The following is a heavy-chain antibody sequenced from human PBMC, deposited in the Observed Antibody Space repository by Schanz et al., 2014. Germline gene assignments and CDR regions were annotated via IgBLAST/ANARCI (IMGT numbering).Heavy chain of an antibody. D-gene: IGHD1-26*01. Sequence: EVQLVESGGGLVQPGGSLRLSCAASGFTFSAYWMTWVRQAPGKGLDWVGIIKPDGSEKFYVDSVKGRFTISRDNAKNLMYLHLNSLRAEDTAVYYCAREVGGSFGQHYWGQGNLVTVSS. CDR3: AREVGGSFGQHY. V-gene: IGHV3-7*01. J-gene: IGHJ4*02. CDR2: IKPDGSEK. CDR1: GFTFSAYW.